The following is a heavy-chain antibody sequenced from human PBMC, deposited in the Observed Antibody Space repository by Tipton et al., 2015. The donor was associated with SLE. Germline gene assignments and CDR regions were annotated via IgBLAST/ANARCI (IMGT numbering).Heavy chain of an antibody. CDR1: GASISYYY. J-gene: IGHJ3*02. D-gene: IGHD3-10*01. Sequence: TLSLTCTVSGASISYYYWSWIRQPPGKGLEWIGQVYNSGITNYKPSLQSRATISIDTSKNQFSLKLSSVTAADTAVYYCARERTGSGFDAFDIWGQGTMVTVSS. CDR2: VYNSGIT. CDR3: ARERTGSGFDAFDI. V-gene: IGHV4-59*12.